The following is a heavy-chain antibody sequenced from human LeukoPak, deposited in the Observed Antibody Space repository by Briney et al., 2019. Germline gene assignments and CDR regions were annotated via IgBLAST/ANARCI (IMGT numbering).Heavy chain of an antibody. CDR2: IRYDGSNK. J-gene: IGHJ5*02. CDR3: ARAGLTTVTRNWFDP. CDR1: GFTFSSYG. Sequence: GGSLRLSCAASGFTFSSYGMHWVRQAPGKGLEWVAYIRYDGSNKHYADSVKGRYTISRDNSKTTLYLQMNSLRAEDTAVYYCARAGLTTVTRNWFDPWGQGTLVTVSS. V-gene: IGHV3-30*02. D-gene: IGHD4-17*01.